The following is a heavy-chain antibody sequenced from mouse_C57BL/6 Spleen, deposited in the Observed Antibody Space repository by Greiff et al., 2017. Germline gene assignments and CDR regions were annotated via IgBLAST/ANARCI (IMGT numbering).Heavy chain of an antibody. J-gene: IGHJ2*01. Sequence: VQLHQSGAELVRPGTSVKVSCKASGYAFTNYLLEWVKQRPGQGLEWIGVINPGSGGTNYNEKFKGKATLTADKSSSTAYMQLSSLTTEDSAVYFCAIDYDYFDYWGQGTTLTVSS. D-gene: IGHD2-4*01. CDR1: GYAFTNYL. CDR2: INPGSGGT. V-gene: IGHV1-54*01. CDR3: AIDYDYFDY.